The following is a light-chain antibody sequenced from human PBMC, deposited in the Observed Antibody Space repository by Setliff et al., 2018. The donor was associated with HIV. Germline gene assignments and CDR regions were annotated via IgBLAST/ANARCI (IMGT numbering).Light chain of an antibody. J-gene: IGLJ1*01. CDR1: SSDIGSYDY. CDR2: EVS. Sequence: QSVLTQPASVSGSPGQSITISGTGTSSDIGSYDYISWYQQHPGKAPKLMIYEVSNRPSGVSNRFSGSKSGITASLTISGLQADDEADYYCSSYTSADTYVFGSGTKVTVL. CDR3: SSYTSADTYV. V-gene: IGLV2-14*01.